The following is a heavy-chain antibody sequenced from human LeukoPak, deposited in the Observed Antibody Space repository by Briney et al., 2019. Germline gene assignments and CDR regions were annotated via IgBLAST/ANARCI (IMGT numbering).Heavy chain of an antibody. CDR2: ISSSGSTI. CDR3: AREGGKQWPSHNGLH. CDR1: GFTFSSYE. V-gene: IGHV3-48*03. D-gene: IGHD6-19*01. J-gene: IGHJ4*02. Sequence: GGSLRLSCAASGFTFSSYEMNWVRQAPGKGLEWVSYISSSGSTIYYADPVKGRFTISRDNAKNSLYLQMNSLRAEDAAVYYCAREGGKQWPSHNGLHWGQGTLVTVSS.